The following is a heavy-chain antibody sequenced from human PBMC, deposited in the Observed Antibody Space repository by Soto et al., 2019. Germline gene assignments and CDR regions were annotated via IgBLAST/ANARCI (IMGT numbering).Heavy chain of an antibody. V-gene: IGHV3-23*01. CDR2: IGGSGATT. J-gene: IGHJ4*02. D-gene: IGHD2-21*02. Sequence: EVELLESGGGLVQPGGSLRLSCIGSGFTFSTNPMGWVRQAPGKGLEWVSSIGGSGATTYYADSVKGRFTISRDNSRKTLDVQMNSLRGDDTAIYCCARGGGYCGGDCFYYFDSGGQGTRVTVSS. CDR3: ARGGGYCGGDCFYYFDS. CDR1: GFTFSTNP.